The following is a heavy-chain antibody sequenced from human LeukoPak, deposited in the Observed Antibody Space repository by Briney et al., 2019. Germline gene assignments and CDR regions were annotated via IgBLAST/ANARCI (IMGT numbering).Heavy chain of an antibody. Sequence: SETLSLTCTVSGGSISSYYWSWIRQPPGKGLEWIGYIYYSGSTNYNPSLKSRVTISVDTSKNQFSLKLSSVTAADTAVYYCARGSSGYVVYWGQGTLVTVSS. CDR3: ARGSSGYVVY. V-gene: IGHV4-59*01. CDR2: IYYSGST. J-gene: IGHJ4*02. D-gene: IGHD3-22*01. CDR1: GGSISSYY.